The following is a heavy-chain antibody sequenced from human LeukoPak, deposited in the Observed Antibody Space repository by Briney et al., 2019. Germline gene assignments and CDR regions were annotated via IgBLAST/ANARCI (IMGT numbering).Heavy chain of an antibody. CDR2: ITGSGGST. CDR3: ARAMAVIYSYGKQDY. J-gene: IGHJ4*02. CDR1: GFTFSTYA. D-gene: IGHD5-18*01. V-gene: IGHV3-23*01. Sequence: PGGSLRLSCAASGFTFSTYAMNWFRQAPGKGLEWVSSITGSGGSTYYADSVKGRFTIPRDNSKNTLDLQMNSLRAEDTAVYFCARAMAVIYSYGKQDYWGQGTLVTVSS.